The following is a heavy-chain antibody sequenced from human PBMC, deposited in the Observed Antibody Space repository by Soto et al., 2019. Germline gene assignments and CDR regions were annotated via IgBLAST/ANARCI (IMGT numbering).Heavy chain of an antibody. J-gene: IGHJ6*02. D-gene: IGHD3-10*01. CDR2: IYYSGST. V-gene: IGHV4-59*01. CDR1: GGSISSYY. CDR3: ARGGAVLRGVRGFIIRGRWNYYYGMDV. Sequence: SETLFLTCTVSGGSISSYYWSWIRQPPGKGLEWIGYIYYSGSTNYNPSSKGRDTISVDTPKSVSSLLLSSVDAADTAVYYWARGGAVLRGVRGFIIRGRWNYYYGMDVWGQGTTV.